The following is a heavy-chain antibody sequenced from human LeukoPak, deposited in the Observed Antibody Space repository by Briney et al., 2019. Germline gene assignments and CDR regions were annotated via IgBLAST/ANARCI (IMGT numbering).Heavy chain of an antibody. Sequence: SETLSLTCTVSGGSISSTSHYWGWIRQPPGKGLEWIGSLYYAGSTFYNPSLKSRVTISVDTSRNQFSLKLSSVTAADTAVYYCARAELGMVRGVPSWFDPWGQGTLVTVSS. CDR2: LYYAGST. CDR1: GGSISSTSHY. J-gene: IGHJ5*02. CDR3: ARAELGMVRGVPSWFDP. D-gene: IGHD3-10*01. V-gene: IGHV4-39*07.